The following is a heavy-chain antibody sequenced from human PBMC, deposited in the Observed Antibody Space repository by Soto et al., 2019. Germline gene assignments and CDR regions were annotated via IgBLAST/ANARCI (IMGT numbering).Heavy chain of an antibody. CDR1: GYTLAELS. D-gene: IGHD2-15*01. V-gene: IGHV1-24*01. CDR2: FDPEDGET. Sequence: ASVKVSCKVSGYTLAELSIHWVRQAPGKGLEWMGGFDPEDGETIYAQKFQGRVTMTEDTSTDTAYMELSSLRSEDTAVYYCATDGSGGNNGMDVWGQGTTVTVSS. CDR3: ATDGSGGNNGMDV. J-gene: IGHJ6*02.